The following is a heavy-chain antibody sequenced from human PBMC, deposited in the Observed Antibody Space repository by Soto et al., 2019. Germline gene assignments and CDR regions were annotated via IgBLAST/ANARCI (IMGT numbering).Heavy chain of an antibody. CDR1: GYTFVSYG. J-gene: IGHJ5*02. D-gene: IGHD3-22*01. V-gene: IGHV1-18*04. CDR2: ISPYNGNT. Sequence: QIQLVQSAAEVKKPGASVKVSCKTSGYTFVSYGISWVRQAPGQGLEWMGWISPYNGNTNFAQRFRGRVTLTTDTSTDNVYMDLGSLKSDDTAVYYCASDENFFDSSGDYDQWGQGTLITVSS. CDR3: ASDENFFDSSGDYDQ.